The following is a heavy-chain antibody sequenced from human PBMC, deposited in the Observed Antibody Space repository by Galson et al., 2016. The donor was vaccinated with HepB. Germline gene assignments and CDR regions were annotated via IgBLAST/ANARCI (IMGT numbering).Heavy chain of an antibody. CDR2: IKLDGSEK. CDR3: ARDGDYSYYYYYMDV. CDR1: GFTFSNYW. J-gene: IGHJ6*03. V-gene: IGHV3-7*03. D-gene: IGHD4-17*01. Sequence: SLRLSCAASGFTFSNYWMSWVRQTPGKGLEWVANIKLDGSEKYYVDSVRGRFTISRDNAKNSLYLEMNSLRVEDTAVYYCARDGDYSYYYYYMDVWGKGTTVTVSS.